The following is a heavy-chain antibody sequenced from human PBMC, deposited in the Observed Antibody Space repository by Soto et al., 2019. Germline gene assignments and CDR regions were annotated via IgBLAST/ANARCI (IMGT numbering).Heavy chain of an antibody. D-gene: IGHD2-21*02. V-gene: IGHV3-23*01. Sequence: EVQLLESGGDLVQPGGSLRLSCAASGFTFSSYAMTWVRQATGKGLEWVSTLSASGGDTYYADSVKCRFTISRDNSKNTLYLQMNSLGAEDTAVYYCVKGGDWYWGQGTLVTVSS. CDR2: LSASGGDT. CDR3: VKGGDWY. J-gene: IGHJ4*02. CDR1: GFTFSSYA.